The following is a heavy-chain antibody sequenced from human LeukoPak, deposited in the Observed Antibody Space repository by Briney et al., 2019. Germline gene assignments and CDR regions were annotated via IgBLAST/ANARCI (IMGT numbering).Heavy chain of an antibody. CDR1: GFTFSSYA. J-gene: IGHJ6*02. Sequence: PGGSLRLSCAASGFTFSSYAMSWVRQAPGKGLEWVSAISGSGGSTYYADSVKGRFTISRDNSKNTLYLQMNSLRAADTAVYYCARGFGTSSYYYGMDVWGQGTTVTVS. D-gene: IGHD3-10*01. CDR3: ARGFGTSSYYYGMDV. CDR2: ISGSGGST. V-gene: IGHV3-23*01.